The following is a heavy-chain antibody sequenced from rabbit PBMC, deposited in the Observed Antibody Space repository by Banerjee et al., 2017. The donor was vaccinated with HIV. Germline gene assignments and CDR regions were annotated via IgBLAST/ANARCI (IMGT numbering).Heavy chain of an antibody. CDR1: GFSFSSSDD. CDR2: IYVGSSGNT. J-gene: IGHJ4*01. V-gene: IGHV1S45*01. CDR3: ARNPWAGDAGGGYEANFNL. Sequence: QEQLVESGGGLVQPGASLTLTCTASGFSFSSSDDMCWVRQAPGKGLEWIACIYVGSSGNTYYANWVISRFTISKTSSTTMTLQMTSLTAADTATYFCARNPWAGDAGGGYEANFNLWGPGTLVTVS. D-gene: IGHD8-1*01.